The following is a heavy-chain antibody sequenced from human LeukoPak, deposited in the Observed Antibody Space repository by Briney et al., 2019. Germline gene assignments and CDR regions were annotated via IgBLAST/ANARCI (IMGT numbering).Heavy chain of an antibody. D-gene: IGHD3-22*01. CDR2: INPSGGST. CDR3: ARDATYYYDSSGPGDDY. CDR1: GYTFTSYH. Sequence: GASVTVSCKASGYTFTSYHMHWVRQAPGQGLEWMGIINPSGGSTSYAQRFQGRVTMTRDTSTSTVYMELSSLRSEDTAVYYCARDATYYYDSSGPGDDYWGQGTLVTVSS. J-gene: IGHJ4*02. V-gene: IGHV1-46*01.